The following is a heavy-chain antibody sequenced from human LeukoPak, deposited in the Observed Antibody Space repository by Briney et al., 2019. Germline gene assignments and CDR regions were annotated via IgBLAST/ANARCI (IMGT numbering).Heavy chain of an antibody. V-gene: IGHV4-34*01. CDR3: ARGGMATIERPIDY. CDR2: IYHSGSS. CDR1: GGSFSSFF. D-gene: IGHD5-24*01. Sequence: PSETLSLTCAVYGGSFSSFFWSWIRQPPGKGLEWIGSIYHSGSSYYNPSLKSRVTISVDTSKNQFSLKLSSVTAADTAVYYCARGGMATIERPIDYWGQGTLVTVSS. J-gene: IGHJ4*02.